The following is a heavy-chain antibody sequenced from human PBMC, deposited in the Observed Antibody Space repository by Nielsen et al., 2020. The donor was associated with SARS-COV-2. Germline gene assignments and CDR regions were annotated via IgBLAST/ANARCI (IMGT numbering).Heavy chain of an antibody. D-gene: IGHD6-13*01. CDR3: ARIQAAAHGSPFDP. J-gene: IGHJ5*02. CDR1: GFSLSTSGMC. CDR2: IDWDDDK. V-gene: IGHV2-70*11. Sequence: SGPTLVKPTQTLTLTCTFSGFSLSTSGMCVSWIRQPPGKALEWLARIDWDDDKYYSTSLTRLTISKDTSKNQVVLTMTNMDPVDTATYYCARIQAAAHGSPFDPWGQGTLVTVSS.